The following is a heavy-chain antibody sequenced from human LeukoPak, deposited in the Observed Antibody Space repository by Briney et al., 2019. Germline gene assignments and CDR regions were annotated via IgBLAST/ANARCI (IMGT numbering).Heavy chain of an antibody. CDR2: IYYSGST. J-gene: IGHJ4*02. CDR1: GGSISSSSYY. CDR3: ARLGDFWSGYHDFDY. V-gene: IGHV4-39*01. Sequence: SETLSLTCTVSGGSISSSSYYWGWIRQPPGKGLEWIGSIYYSGSTYYNPSLKSRVTISVDTSKNQFSLKLSSVTAADTAVYYCARLGDFWSGYHDFDYWGQGTLVTVSS. D-gene: IGHD3-3*01.